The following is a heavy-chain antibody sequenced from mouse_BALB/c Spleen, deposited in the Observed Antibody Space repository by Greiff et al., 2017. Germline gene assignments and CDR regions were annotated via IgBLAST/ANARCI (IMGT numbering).Heavy chain of an antibody. Sequence: EVKLVESGGGLVKPGGSLKLSCAASGFTFSSYAMSWVRQTPEKRLEWVASISSGGSTYYPDSVKGRFTISRDNARNILYLQMSSLRSEDTAMYYCARGRTTVGYAMDYWGQGTSVTVSS. CDR3: ARGRTTVGYAMDY. V-gene: IGHV5-6-5*01. J-gene: IGHJ4*01. CDR1: GFTFSSYA. D-gene: IGHD1-1*01. CDR2: ISSGGST.